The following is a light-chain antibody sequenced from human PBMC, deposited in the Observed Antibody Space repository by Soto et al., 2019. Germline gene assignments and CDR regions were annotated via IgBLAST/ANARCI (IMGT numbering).Light chain of an antibody. CDR2: AAS. J-gene: IGKJ2*01. CDR3: QQSYTTPRT. V-gene: IGKV1-39*01. CDR1: QSISNY. Sequence: DIQMTQSPSSLSASVGDRVTITCRASQSISNYLNWYQQKSGKAPKLLIYAASTLQRGVSSRFSGSGSGTDFTLTINSLQPEDFAIYYCQQSYTTPRTVGQGTELEIK.